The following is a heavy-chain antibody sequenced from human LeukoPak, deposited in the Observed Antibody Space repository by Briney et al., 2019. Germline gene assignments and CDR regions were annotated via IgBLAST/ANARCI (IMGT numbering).Heavy chain of an antibody. V-gene: IGHV4-34*01. CDR1: GGSSSGYY. CDR2: INHSGST. J-gene: IGHJ4*02. D-gene: IGHD2-15*01. Sequence: SETLSLTCAVYGGSSSGYYWSWIRQPPGKGLEWIGEINHSGSTNYNPSLKSRVTISVDTSKNQFSLKLSSVTAADTAVYYCARGLDCSGGSCYSFDYWGQGTLVTVSS. CDR3: ARGLDCSGGSCYSFDY.